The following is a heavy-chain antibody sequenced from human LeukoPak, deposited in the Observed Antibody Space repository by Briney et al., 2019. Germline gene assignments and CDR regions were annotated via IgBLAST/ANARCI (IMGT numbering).Heavy chain of an antibody. D-gene: IGHD3-22*01. CDR2: IYYSGST. CDR3: ARVGPDSSGYGRGPPFFDI. Sequence: SETLSLTCTVSGGSISSGDYYWSWIRQPPGKGLEWIGYIYYSGSTYYNPSLKSRVTISVDTSKNQFSLKLSSVTAADTAVYYCARVGPDSSGYGRGPPFFDIWGQGTMVTVSS. CDR1: GGSISSGDYY. V-gene: IGHV4-30-4*01. J-gene: IGHJ3*02.